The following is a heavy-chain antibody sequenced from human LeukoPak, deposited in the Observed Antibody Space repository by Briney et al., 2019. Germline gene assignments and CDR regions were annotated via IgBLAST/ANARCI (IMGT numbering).Heavy chain of an antibody. J-gene: IGHJ4*02. CDR2: MNPNWGYT. CDR3: ARGITQGFDH. V-gene: IGHV1-8*01. CDR1: GYTFTSLD. D-gene: IGHD1-20*01. Sequence: ASVKVSCKASGYTFTSLDINWVRQAPGQGLEWVGWMNPNWGYTGYAQKFQARVTMTRDTSVDTAYMELSSLRSDDTAVYYCARGITQGFDHWGQGTLVTVSS.